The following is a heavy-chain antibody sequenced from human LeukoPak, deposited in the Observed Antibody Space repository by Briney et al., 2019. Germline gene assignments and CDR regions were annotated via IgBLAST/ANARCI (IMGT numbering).Heavy chain of an antibody. D-gene: IGHD3-22*01. Sequence: SETLSLTCTVSGGSISSYYWSWIRQPPGKGLEWIGYIYYSGGTNYNPSLKSRVTISVDTSKNQFSLKLSSVTAADTAVYYCARVYYYDNSGYGKDYFDYWGQGTLVTVSS. CDR2: IYYSGGT. J-gene: IGHJ4*02. CDR1: GGSISSYY. V-gene: IGHV4-59*08. CDR3: ARVYYYDNSGYGKDYFDY.